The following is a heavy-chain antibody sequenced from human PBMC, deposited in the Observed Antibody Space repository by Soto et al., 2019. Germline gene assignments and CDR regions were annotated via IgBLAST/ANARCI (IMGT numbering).Heavy chain of an antibody. V-gene: IGHV1-69*01. Sequence: QAQVVQSGAEVRKPGSSVKLSCKASEGTFNSYAIAWVRQAPGQGLEWMGGIIPYYNTLNYAQKFQDSVTISSDDSTNTVYMELSSLRSDDTAVDFCASGASRWYPYFFDSWAQGTLVTVSS. CDR3: ASGASRWYPYFFDS. D-gene: IGHD6-13*01. CDR1: EGTFNSYA. J-gene: IGHJ4*02. CDR2: IIPYYNTL.